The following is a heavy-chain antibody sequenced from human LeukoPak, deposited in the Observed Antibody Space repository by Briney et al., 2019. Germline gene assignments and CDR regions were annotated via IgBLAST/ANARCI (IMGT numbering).Heavy chain of an antibody. CDR1: GGTFSTFG. CDR2: IIPMSGTV. V-gene: IGHV1-69*06. J-gene: IGHJ4*02. CDR3: ARETGYAYGRAPLDY. D-gene: IGHD5-18*01. Sequence: ASVKVSCKASGGTFSTFGISWVRQAPGQGLEWMGGIIPMSGTVNNAQKSQGRVTITADKSTGTAYMELSSLRSDDTAVYYCARETGYAYGRAPLDYWGQGTLVTVSS.